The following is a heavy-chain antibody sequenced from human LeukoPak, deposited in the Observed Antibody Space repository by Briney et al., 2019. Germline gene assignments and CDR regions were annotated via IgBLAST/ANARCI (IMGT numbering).Heavy chain of an antibody. D-gene: IGHD3-10*01. CDR2: INPNSGGT. J-gene: IGHJ4*02. CDR1: GYTFTGYY. CDR3: ARVGGSGTYYYGSGSYYLSGPYDY. Sequence: GASVKVSCKASGYTFTGYYMHWVRQAPGQGLEWMGWINPNSGGTNYAQKFQGRVTMTRDTSISTAYMELSRLRSDDTAVYYCARVGGSGTYYYGSGSYYLSGPYDYWGQGTLVTVSS. V-gene: IGHV1-2*02.